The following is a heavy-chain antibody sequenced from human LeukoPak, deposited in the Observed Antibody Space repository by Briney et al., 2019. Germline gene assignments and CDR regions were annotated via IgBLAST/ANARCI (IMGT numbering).Heavy chain of an antibody. J-gene: IGHJ6*02. CDR2: IHYSGST. V-gene: IGHV4-59*01. Sequence: SETLSLTCTVSGGSISSYYWSWIRQPPGKGLEWIGYIHYSGSTNYNPSLKSRVTISVDTSKNQFSLKLSSVTAADTAVYYCARSLVVPAAMWYYYYGMDVWGQGTTVTVSS. CDR3: ARSLVVPAAMWYYYYGMDV. D-gene: IGHD2-2*01. CDR1: GGSISSYY.